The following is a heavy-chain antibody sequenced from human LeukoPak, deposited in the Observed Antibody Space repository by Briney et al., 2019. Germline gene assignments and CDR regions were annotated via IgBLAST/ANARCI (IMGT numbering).Heavy chain of an antibody. V-gene: IGHV1-46*01. CDR3: ARIRDGYNDAYDI. CDR1: GYTFTNYY. CDR2: INPGGDNT. Sequence: ASVKVSCEASGYTFTNYYIHWVRQAPGQGLEWMGLINPGGDNTDYAQNFQGRVTMTRDTSTSTVYMGLSSLRSEDTAVYYCARIRDGYNDAYDIWGQGTMVTVSS. J-gene: IGHJ3*02. D-gene: IGHD5-24*01.